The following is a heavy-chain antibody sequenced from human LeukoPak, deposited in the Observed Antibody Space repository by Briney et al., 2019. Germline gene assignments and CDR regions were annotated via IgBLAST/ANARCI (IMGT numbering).Heavy chain of an antibody. CDR2: ISRSSSSI. CDR3: ARGRRYCSSTSCSPPFDY. CDR1: GFTFSTYS. D-gene: IGHD2-2*01. Sequence: PGGSLRLSCAASGFTFSTYSMIWVRQAPGKGLEWVSSISRSSSSISYADSVRGRFTISRDNANNLLYLQMNSLRAEDTAVYYCARGRRYCSSTSCSPPFDYWGQGTLVTVSS. V-gene: IGHV3-21*06. J-gene: IGHJ4*02.